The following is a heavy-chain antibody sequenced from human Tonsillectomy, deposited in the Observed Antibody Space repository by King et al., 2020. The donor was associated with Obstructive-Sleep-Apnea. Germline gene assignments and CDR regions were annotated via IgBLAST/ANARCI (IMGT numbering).Heavy chain of an antibody. J-gene: IGHJ4*02. CDR1: GFTFSDYY. V-gene: IGHV3-11*01. D-gene: IGHD6-13*01. CDR3: AREPVSGSWYDY. Sequence: VQLVESGGGLVKPGGSLRLSCAASGFTFSDYYMSWIRQAPGKGLEWVSYITSSGCTIYYTDSVKGRFTISRDNAKNSLYLQMNSLRSEDTAVYYCAREPVSGSWYDYGGQGTRVTVSS. CDR2: ITSSGCTI.